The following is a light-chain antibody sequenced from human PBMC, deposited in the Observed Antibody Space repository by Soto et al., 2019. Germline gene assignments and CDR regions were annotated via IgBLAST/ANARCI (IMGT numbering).Light chain of an antibody. CDR3: QQSFTTASIA. CDR2: AAS. V-gene: IGKV1-39*01. J-gene: IGKJ5*01. Sequence: DIQMTQYPSSLSASVGDRVTITCRASQSISRNLNWYQHKPGKAPKLLIYAASNLQNGVPSRFRGGGSGTEFTLSINSLQPEDFGTYYCQQSFTTASIAFGQWTRLDIK. CDR1: QSISRN.